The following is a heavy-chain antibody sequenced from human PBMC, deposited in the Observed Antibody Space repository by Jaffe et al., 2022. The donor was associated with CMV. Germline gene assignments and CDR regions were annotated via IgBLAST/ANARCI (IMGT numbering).Heavy chain of an antibody. CDR1: GFTFSSYW. D-gene: IGHD6-13*01. CDR3: ARGVAAAAGTQPTLYYYYYMDV. Sequence: EVQLVESGGGLVQPGGSLRLSCAASGFTFSSYWMSWVRQAPGKGLEWVANIKQDGSEKYYVDSVKGRFTISRDNAKNSLYLQMNSLRAEDTAVYYCARGVAAAAGTQPTLYYYYYMDVWGKGTTVTVSS. V-gene: IGHV3-7*03. CDR2: IKQDGSEK. J-gene: IGHJ6*03.